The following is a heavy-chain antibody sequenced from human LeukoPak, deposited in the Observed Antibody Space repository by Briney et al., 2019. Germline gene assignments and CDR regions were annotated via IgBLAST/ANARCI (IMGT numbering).Heavy chain of an antibody. J-gene: IGHJ4*02. Sequence: ASVKVSCKASGYTFTNFAISWVRQAPGEGLEWMGWINTYNGNTDYAQKVQDRVTMTADTSTSTAYMELRSLRSDGTAVYYCTREDLCGGNVYRCGGSDSGGQGTLVTVSS. D-gene: IGHD4-23*01. V-gene: IGHV1-18*01. CDR1: GYTFTNFA. CDR3: TREDLCGGNVYRCGGSDS. CDR2: INTYNGNT.